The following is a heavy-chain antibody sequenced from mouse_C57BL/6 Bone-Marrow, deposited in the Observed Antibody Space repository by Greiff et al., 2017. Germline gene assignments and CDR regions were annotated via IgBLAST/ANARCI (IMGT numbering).Heavy chain of an antibody. Sequence: EVQLQESGPGLVKPSQSLSLTCSVTGYSITSGYYWNWIRQFPGNKLEWMGYISYDGSNNYNPSLKNRISITRDTSKNQFFLKLNSVTTEDTATYYCARGWLPSFAYWGQGTLVTVSA. J-gene: IGHJ3*01. D-gene: IGHD2-3*01. V-gene: IGHV3-6*01. CDR2: ISYDGSN. CDR3: ARGWLPSFAY. CDR1: GYSITSGYY.